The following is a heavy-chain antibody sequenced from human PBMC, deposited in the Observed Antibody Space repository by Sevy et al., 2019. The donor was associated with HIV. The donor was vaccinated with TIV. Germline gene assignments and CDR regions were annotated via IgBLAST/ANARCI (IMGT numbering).Heavy chain of an antibody. J-gene: IGHJ6*03. V-gene: IGHV3-7*03. CDR1: GVTFSSYW. D-gene: IGHD3-10*01. Sequence: WGTLRLSCAASGVTFSSYWMSWVRQAPGKGLEWVANIKQDGSEKYYVDSVNGRFTISRENANNSLYLQMNSLTAEDTAVYSCASELIHYYGSGSASGNMDVWGKGTTVTVSS. CDR3: ASELIHYYGSGSASGNMDV. CDR2: IKQDGSEK.